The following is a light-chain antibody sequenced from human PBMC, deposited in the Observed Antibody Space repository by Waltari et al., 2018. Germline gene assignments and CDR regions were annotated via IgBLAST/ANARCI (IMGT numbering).Light chain of an antibody. CDR3: QQYLSLPYT. CDR1: QDIGNY. J-gene: IGKJ2*01. V-gene: IGKV1-33*01. CDR2: AAS. Sequence: DIQMTQSPSPLSASVGDKVTITCQASQDIGNYLNWYQQKPGKAPNLLIHAASNLEVGVPSRFSGRGSGTHFSFTISSLQPGDFATYYCQQYLSLPYTFGQGTILDI.